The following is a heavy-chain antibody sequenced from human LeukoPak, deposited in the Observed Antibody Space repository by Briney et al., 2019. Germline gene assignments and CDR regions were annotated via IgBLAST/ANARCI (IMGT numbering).Heavy chain of an antibody. V-gene: IGHV3-20*04. Sequence: PGGSLRLSCAASGFTFDDYGMSWVRQAPGKGLEWVSGINWSGGETDYADSVKGGSIISRDNAKNSLYLQMSALTVDDTAVYYCVRHERGVYYYYYIDVWGKGTTVIVSS. J-gene: IGHJ6*03. CDR1: GFTFDDYG. CDR2: INWSGGET. D-gene: IGHD3-10*01. CDR3: VRHERGVYYYYYIDV.